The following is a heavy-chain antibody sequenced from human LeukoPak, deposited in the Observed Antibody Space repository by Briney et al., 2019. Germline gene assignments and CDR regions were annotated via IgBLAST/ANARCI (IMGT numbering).Heavy chain of an antibody. V-gene: IGHV4-39*07. J-gene: IGHJ4*02. D-gene: IGHD3-22*01. CDR3: ARVAAPYYYDSSGYYRYYFDY. CDR1: GGSISSSSYY. CDR2: IYYSGST. Sequence: SETLSLTCTVSGGSISSSSYYWGWIRQPPGKGLEWIGSIYYSGSTYYNPSLKSRVTISVDTSKNQFSLKLSPVTAADTAVYYCARVAAPYYYDSSGYYRYYFDYWGQGTLVTVSS.